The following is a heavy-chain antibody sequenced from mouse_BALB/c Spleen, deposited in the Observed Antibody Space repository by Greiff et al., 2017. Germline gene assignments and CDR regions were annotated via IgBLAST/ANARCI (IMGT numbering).Heavy chain of an antibody. Sequence: QVQLQQPGAELVRPGASVKLSCKASGYSFTSYWMHWVKQRPGQGLEWIGMINPSDSETRLNQKFKDKATLTVDKSSSTAYMQLISPTSEDSAVYYCAKFDTTVVATNYYAMDYWGQGTSVTVSS. J-gene: IGHJ4*01. CDR2: INPSDSET. D-gene: IGHD1-1*01. CDR1: GYSFTSYW. CDR3: AKFDTTVVATNYYAMDY. V-gene: IGHV1-74*01.